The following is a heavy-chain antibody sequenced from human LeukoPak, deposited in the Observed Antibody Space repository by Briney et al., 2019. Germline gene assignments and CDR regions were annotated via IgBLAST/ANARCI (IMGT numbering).Heavy chain of an antibody. D-gene: IGHD6-13*01. CDR3: TRNRYSSSWSPDAFDI. V-gene: IGHV3-49*03. Sequence: SGGSLRLSCTASGFTFGDYAMSWFRQAPGKGLEWVIFFRGKAYGGTTEYAASVKGRFTISRDDSKSIVYLQMNSLKTEDTAVYYCTRNRYSSSWSPDAFDIWGQGTMVTVSS. CDR1: GFTFGDYA. CDR2: FRGKAYGGTT. J-gene: IGHJ3*02.